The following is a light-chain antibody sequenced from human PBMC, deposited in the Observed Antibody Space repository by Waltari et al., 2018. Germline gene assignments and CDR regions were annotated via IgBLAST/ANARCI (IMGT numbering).Light chain of an antibody. J-gene: IGKJ4*01. V-gene: IGKV4-1*01. Sequence: DIVMTQSPDSLAVSLGERATINCKSSQSVLYSTNHKNYLAWDQQKPGQPPKLLIYWASTRESGVPDRFSGSGSGTDFTLTISSLQAEDVAVYYCQQHYSAPPTFGGGTKVEIK. CDR3: QQHYSAPPT. CDR1: QSVLYSTNHKNY. CDR2: WAS.